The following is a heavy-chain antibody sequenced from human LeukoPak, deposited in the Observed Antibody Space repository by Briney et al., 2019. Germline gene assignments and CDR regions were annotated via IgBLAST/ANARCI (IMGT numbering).Heavy chain of an antibody. J-gene: IGHJ2*01. CDR2: IYYGGST. Sequence: SETLSLTCTVSGGSISSYYWSWIRQPPGKGLEWIGYIYYGGSTNYNPSLKSRVTISVDTSKNQFSLKLSSVTAADTAVYYCAREIIAAAREAQYFDLWGRGTLVTVSS. V-gene: IGHV4-59*01. CDR1: GGSISSYY. D-gene: IGHD6-13*01. CDR3: AREIIAAAREAQYFDL.